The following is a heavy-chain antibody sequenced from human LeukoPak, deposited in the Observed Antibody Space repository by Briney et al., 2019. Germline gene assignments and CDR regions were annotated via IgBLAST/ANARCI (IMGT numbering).Heavy chain of an antibody. D-gene: IGHD2-8*02. V-gene: IGHV1-58*01. CDR3: AAVPNANAWYWDDAFDI. Sequence: SVKVSCKASGFTFTTSAVQWVRQARGQRLEWIGRIVVGSGNTDHAQKFQGRLTITRDISTSTAYMELSSLTSDDTAVCYCAAVPNANAWYWDDAFDIWGQGTMVTVSS. CDR2: IVVGSGNT. CDR1: GFTFTTSA. J-gene: IGHJ3*02.